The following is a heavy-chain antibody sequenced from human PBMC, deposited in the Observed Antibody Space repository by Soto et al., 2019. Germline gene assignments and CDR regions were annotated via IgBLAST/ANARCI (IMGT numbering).Heavy chain of an antibody. J-gene: IGHJ4*02. V-gene: IGHV3-7*01. CDR2: IKEDGSER. CDR1: GFTFSSYW. D-gene: IGHD3-10*01. CDR3: AGDPPLEGSYPRGYFDY. Sequence: GGSLRLSCAASGFTFSSYWMSWVRQAPGKGLEWVGNIKEDGSERYEEDSVKGRCTNARDNAKNSLYLQMNSLRAEDKAVYYCAGDPPLEGSYPRGYFDYWGQGTLVTVSS.